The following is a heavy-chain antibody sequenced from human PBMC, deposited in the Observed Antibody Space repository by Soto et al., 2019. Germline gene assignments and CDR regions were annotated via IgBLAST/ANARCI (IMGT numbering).Heavy chain of an antibody. D-gene: IGHD6-19*01. V-gene: IGHV3-33*01. CDR1: GFTFSSHG. CDR2: IWYDGSNK. J-gene: IGHJ4*02. CDR3: VRDGWYSIQAPY. Sequence: QVQLVESGGGVVQPGRSLRLSCAASGFTFSSHGMHWVRQAPGKGLEWVAVIWYDGSNKYYADSVKGRFTIPRDDSKNMVYLQMHSLRAEDTAVYYCVRDGWYSIQAPYWGQGTQVTVSS.